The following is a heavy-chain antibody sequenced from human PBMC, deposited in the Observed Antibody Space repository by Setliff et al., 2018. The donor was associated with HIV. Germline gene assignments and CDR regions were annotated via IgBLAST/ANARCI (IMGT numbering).Heavy chain of an antibody. Sequence: SETLSLTCAVSGGSIRSFYWSWIRQPPGKGLEWIGYICYSGSTNYNPSLKSRHTISIDTSKNQFSLNLNSVTAADTAVYYCARHQLRGSYPAFDYWGQGTPVTVSS. CDR3: ARHQLRGSYPAFDY. J-gene: IGHJ4*02. CDR1: GGSIRSFY. V-gene: IGHV4-59*08. D-gene: IGHD1-26*01. CDR2: ICYSGST.